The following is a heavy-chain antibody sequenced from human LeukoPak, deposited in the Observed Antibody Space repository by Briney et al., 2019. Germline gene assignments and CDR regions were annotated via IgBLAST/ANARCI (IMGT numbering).Heavy chain of an antibody. CDR1: GYTFTSYG. CDR3: ATTHRPKDIVVVPAALGDYGMDV. V-gene: IGHV1-69*13. CDR2: IIPIFGTA. J-gene: IGHJ6*02. Sequence: ASVKVSCKASGYTFTSYGISWARQAPGQGLEWMGGIIPIFGTANYAQKFQGRVTITADESTSTAYMELSSLRSEDTAVYYCATTHRPKDIVVVPAALGDYGMDVWGQGTTVTVSS. D-gene: IGHD2-2*01.